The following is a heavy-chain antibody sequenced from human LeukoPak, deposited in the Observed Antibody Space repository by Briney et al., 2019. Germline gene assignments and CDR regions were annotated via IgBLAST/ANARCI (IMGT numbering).Heavy chain of an antibody. V-gene: IGHV3-30*18. CDR3: AKSFFLRDCSSTSCYLTSDY. CDR1: GFTFSSYG. CDR2: ISYAGSNK. Sequence: GRSLRLSCAASGFTFSSYGMHWVRQAPGKGLEWVAVISYAGSNKYYADSVKGRFTISRDNSKNTLYLQMNSLRAEDTAVYYCAKSFFLRDCSSTSCYLTSDYWGQGTLVTVSS. D-gene: IGHD2-2*01. J-gene: IGHJ4*02.